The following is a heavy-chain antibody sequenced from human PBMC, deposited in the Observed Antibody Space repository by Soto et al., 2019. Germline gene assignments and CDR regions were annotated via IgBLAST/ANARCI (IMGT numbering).Heavy chain of an antibody. CDR2: IYHSGTT. CDR3: ARAHYGDYGYGMDV. CDR1: GGSISSGGYS. Sequence: QLQLQESGSGLVKPSQTLSLTCAVSGGSISSGGYSWSWIRQPPGKGLEWIGYIYHSGTTYYNPSLKSRVAISVDRSKNQFSLKLSSVTAADTAVYYCARAHYGDYGYGMDVWGQGTTVTVSS. D-gene: IGHD4-17*01. J-gene: IGHJ6*02. V-gene: IGHV4-30-2*01.